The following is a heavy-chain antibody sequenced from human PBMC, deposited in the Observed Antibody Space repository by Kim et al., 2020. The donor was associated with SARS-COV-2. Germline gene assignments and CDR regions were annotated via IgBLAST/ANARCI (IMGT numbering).Heavy chain of an antibody. CDR2: ISSSSSYI. V-gene: IGHV3-21*01. CDR3: ARDNYVWGSYRYWGSNWFDP. D-gene: IGHD3-16*02. CDR1: GITFSSYS. Sequence: GGSLRLSCAASGITFSSYSMNWVRQAPGKGLEWVSSISSSSSYIYYADSVKGRFTISRDNAKNSLYLQMNSLRAEDTAVYYCARDNYVWGSYRYWGSNWFDPWGQGTLVTVSS. J-gene: IGHJ5*02.